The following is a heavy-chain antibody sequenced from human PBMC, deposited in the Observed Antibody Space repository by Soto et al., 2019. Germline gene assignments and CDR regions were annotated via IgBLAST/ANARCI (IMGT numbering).Heavy chain of an antibody. Sequence: GGSLRLSCAISGFSVSSNYLSWVRQAPGKGLEWVSVHYSGGSTYYADSVQGRFTISRDKSNNTLYLQMRRMRAEDTAVYFCARHRHPRGTVGATSPLDPWGQGTQVTVSS. V-gene: IGHV3-53*01. CDR1: GFSVSSNY. CDR2: HYSGGST. J-gene: IGHJ5*02. CDR3: ARHRHPRGTVGATSPLDP. D-gene: IGHD1-26*01.